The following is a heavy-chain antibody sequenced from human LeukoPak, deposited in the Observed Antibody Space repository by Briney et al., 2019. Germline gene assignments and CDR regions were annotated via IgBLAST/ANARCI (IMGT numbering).Heavy chain of an antibody. V-gene: IGHV3-21*06. J-gene: IGHJ6*03. CDR1: EFNGFSFSSYP. CDR2: NSGTSAYI. CDR3: ARGPGYMDV. Sequence: TAGGSLRLSCNASEFNGFSFSSYPMSWVHQAPGKGLEWVSSNSGTSAYIYYGSSVRGRFTISRDNAKNSLFLQMDSLRAEDTAIYYCARGPGYMDVWGSGTTVTVSS.